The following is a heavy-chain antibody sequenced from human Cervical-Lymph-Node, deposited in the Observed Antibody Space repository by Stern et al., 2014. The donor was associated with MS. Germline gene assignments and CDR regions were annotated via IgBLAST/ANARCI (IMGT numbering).Heavy chain of an antibody. J-gene: IGHJ5*02. CDR3: GRGIKTFDP. CDR2: INPKNGDT. D-gene: IGHD5-24*01. V-gene: IGHV1-2*02. CDR1: GFRFTDYY. Sequence: VQLVESGAEVKTPGASVKVSCETSGFRFTDYYIHWVRQAPGQGLEWMGCINPKNGDTHSAQKLQGRFTMTRDTSISTGYMELNSLKSDDTAMYYCGRGIKTFDPWGQGTLVTVSS.